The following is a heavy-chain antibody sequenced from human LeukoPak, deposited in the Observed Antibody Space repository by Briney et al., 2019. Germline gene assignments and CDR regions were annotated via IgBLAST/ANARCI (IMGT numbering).Heavy chain of an antibody. CDR3: ARHSTSSGYSPFNY. Sequence: SETLSLTCTVSGASISSSSYYWGRIRQPPGKGLEWIGSIYYSGSTYYNPSLKSRVTISVDTSENQFSLKLSSVTAADTAVYYCARHSTSSGYSPFNYWGQGTLVTVSS. V-gene: IGHV4-39*01. CDR1: GASISSSSYY. CDR2: IYYSGST. J-gene: IGHJ4*02. D-gene: IGHD3-22*01.